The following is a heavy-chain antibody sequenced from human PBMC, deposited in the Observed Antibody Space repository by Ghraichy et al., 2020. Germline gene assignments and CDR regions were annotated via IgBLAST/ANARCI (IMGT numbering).Heavy chain of an antibody. CDR3: ARVVGATAYFDF. CDR2: IYHSGGT. Sequence: ESLNISCAVSGGSISSSNWWSWVRQPPGKGLEWIGEIYHSGGTSYNPSLKSRVSISVDKSKNQFSLKLSSVTAADTAVYYCARVVGATAYFDFWGQGTLVTVSS. D-gene: IGHD1-26*01. J-gene: IGHJ4*02. CDR1: GGSISSSNW. V-gene: IGHV4-4*02.